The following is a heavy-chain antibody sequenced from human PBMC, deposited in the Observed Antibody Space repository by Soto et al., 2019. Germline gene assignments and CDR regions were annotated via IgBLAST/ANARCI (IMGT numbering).Heavy chain of an antibody. Sequence: PSETLSLTCTVSGGSVSSGSYYWSWIRQPPGKGLEWVGYIYYSGSTNYNPSLKSRVTISVDTSKNQFSLKLSSVTAADTAVYYCARGRSSSIRARPYYFDYWGQGTLVTVSS. D-gene: IGHD6-6*01. V-gene: IGHV4-61*01. CDR1: GGSVSSGSYY. CDR3: ARGRSSSIRARPYYFDY. CDR2: IYYSGST. J-gene: IGHJ4*02.